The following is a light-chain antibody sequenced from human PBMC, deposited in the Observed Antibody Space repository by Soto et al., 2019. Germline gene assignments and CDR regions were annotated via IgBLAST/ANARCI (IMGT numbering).Light chain of an antibody. J-gene: IGLJ1*01. V-gene: IGLV2-8*01. CDR2: EIN. CDR1: SSDVGAYDY. CDR3: SSYTTSYFYV. Sequence: QSVLTQPPSASGSPGQSVTISCTGTSSDVGAYDYVSWYQQHPGKAPKLMIYEINKRPSGVPDRFSGSKSGNTASLTVSGLQAEDEADYYCSSYTTSYFYVFGPGTKVTV.